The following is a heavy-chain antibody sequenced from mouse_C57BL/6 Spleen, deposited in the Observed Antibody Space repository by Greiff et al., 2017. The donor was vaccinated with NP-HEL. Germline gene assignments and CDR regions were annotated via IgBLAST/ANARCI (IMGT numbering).Heavy chain of an antibody. J-gene: IGHJ2*01. CDR3: AREASHGADY. Sequence: EVQVVESEGGLVQPGSSMKLSCTASGFTFSDYYMAWVRQVPEKGLEWVANINYDGSSTYYLDSLKSRFIISRDNAKNILYLQMSSLKSEDTATYYCAREASHGADYWGQGTTLTVSS. D-gene: IGHD6-1*01. V-gene: IGHV5-16*01. CDR1: GFTFSDYY. CDR2: INYDGSST.